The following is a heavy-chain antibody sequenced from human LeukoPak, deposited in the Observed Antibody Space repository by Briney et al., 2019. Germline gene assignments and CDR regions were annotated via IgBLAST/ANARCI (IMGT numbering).Heavy chain of an antibody. Sequence: GGSLRLSCAASGFTFSSYWMHWVRQAPGKGLEWVSYISSSGSTIYYADSVKGRFTISRDNAKNSLYLQMNSLRAEDTAVYYCARDFHFSSGWYGSYYYYYMDVWGKGTTVTVSS. CDR3: ARDFHFSSGWYGSYYYYYMDV. J-gene: IGHJ6*03. CDR1: GFTFSSYW. D-gene: IGHD6-19*01. V-gene: IGHV3-48*04. CDR2: ISSSGSTI.